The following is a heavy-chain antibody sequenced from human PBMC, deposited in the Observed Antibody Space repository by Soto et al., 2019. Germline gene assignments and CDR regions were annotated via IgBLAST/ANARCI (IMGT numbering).Heavy chain of an antibody. V-gene: IGHV5-51*01. CDR3: ARGRRIAVAGTGYYFDY. Sequence: GESLKISCKGSGYSFTNYWIGWVRQMPGKGLEWMGIIYPGDSDTRYSPSFQGQVTISADKSISTAYLQWSSLKASDTVMYYCARGRRIAVAGTGYYFDYWGQGTLVTVSS. D-gene: IGHD6-13*01. CDR1: GYSFTNYW. J-gene: IGHJ4*02. CDR2: IYPGDSDT.